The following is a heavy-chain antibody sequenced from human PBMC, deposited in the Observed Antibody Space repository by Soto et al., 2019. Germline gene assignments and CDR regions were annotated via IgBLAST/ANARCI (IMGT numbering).Heavy chain of an antibody. CDR2: ISSSGSTI. J-gene: IGHJ6*02. V-gene: IGHV3-48*03. Sequence: EVQLVESGGGLVQPGGSLRLSCAASGFTFSSYEMNWVRQAPGKGLEWVSYISSSGSTIYYADSVKGRFTISRDNAKNSLYLQMNSLRAEDTAVYYCARVGVRTSLRDPSGMDVWGQGTTVTVSS. D-gene: IGHD3-16*01. CDR1: GFTFSSYE. CDR3: ARVGVRTSLRDPSGMDV.